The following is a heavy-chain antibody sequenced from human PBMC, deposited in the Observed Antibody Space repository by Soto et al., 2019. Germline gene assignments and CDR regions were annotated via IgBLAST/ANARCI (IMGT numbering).Heavy chain of an antibody. V-gene: IGHV3-53*01. CDR3: ARESYYYDRSGYQKGAR. Sequence: PGGSLRLSCAASEFTTSSNCMSWVRQTPGKGLEWVAVIYSGGGTYYADSVKGRFTISRDISKNTLYLQLNSLRAEDTAVYYCARESYYYDRSGYQKGARWGPGTLVTVSS. J-gene: IGHJ4*02. CDR1: EFTTSSNC. CDR2: IYSGGGT. D-gene: IGHD3-22*01.